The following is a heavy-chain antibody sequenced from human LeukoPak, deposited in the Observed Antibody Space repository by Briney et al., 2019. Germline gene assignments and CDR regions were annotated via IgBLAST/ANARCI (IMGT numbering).Heavy chain of an antibody. V-gene: IGHV3-9*01. D-gene: IGHD3-10*01. J-gene: IGHJ4*02. CDR2: ISWNSGSI. CDR3: AKVSGGGYGSGSYLDY. Sequence: PGGSLTLSCAASGFTFYDYAMHWVRQAPGKGLEWVSGISWNSGSIVYADSVKGRFTISRDNAKNSLYLQMNSLRAEDTALYYCAKVSGGGYGSGSYLDYWGQGTLVTVSS. CDR1: GFTFYDYA.